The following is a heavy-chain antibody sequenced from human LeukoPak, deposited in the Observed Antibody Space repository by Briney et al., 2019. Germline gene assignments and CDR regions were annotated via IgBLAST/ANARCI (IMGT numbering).Heavy chain of an antibody. V-gene: IGHV4-39*01. CDR3: VLATSSSSYYYYMDV. CDR1: GGSISSSSYY. Sequence: SETLSLTCTVSGGSISSSSYYWGWIRQPPGKGLEWIGSIYYSGSTYYNPSLKSRVTISVDTSKNQFSLKLSSVTAADTAVYYCVLATSSSSYYYYMDVWGEGTTVTVSS. CDR2: IYYSGST. J-gene: IGHJ6*03. D-gene: IGHD6-6*01.